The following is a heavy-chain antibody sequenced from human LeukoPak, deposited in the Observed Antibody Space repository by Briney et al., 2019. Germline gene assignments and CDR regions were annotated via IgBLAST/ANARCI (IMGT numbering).Heavy chain of an antibody. Sequence: KPSETLSLTCAVSGGAIISSSSYWGWIRQPPGKGLEWIGSIYYSGDTYYNPSLKSRRVTISVDTSKNQFSLRLSSVTAADTAVYYCARHQWHYYYYMGVWSKGSTVTVSS. J-gene: IGHJ6*03. CDR1: GGAIISSSSY. CDR2: IYYSGDT. V-gene: IGHV4-39*01. CDR3: ARHQWHYYYYMGV. D-gene: IGHD6-19*01.